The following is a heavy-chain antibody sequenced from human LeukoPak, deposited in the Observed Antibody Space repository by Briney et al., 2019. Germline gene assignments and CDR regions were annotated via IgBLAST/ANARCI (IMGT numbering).Heavy chain of an antibody. D-gene: IGHD3-3*01. V-gene: IGHV3-30-3*01. J-gene: IGHJ4*02. CDR3: ARENLESWSTIDY. Sequence: GRSLRLSCAASGFTFSSYAMHWVRQAPGKGLKWVAVISYDGSNKYYADSVKGRFTISRDNSKNTLYLQMNSLRAEDTAVYYCARENLESWSTIDYWGQGTLVTVSS. CDR1: GFTFSSYA. CDR2: ISYDGSNK.